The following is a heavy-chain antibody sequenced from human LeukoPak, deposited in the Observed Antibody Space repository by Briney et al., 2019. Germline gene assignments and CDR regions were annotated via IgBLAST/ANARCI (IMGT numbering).Heavy chain of an antibody. CDR1: GFTLSSYG. CDR3: ARNKINTVTTGWYFDL. D-gene: IGHD4-17*01. V-gene: IGHV3-21*01. Sequence: GGSLRLSCAASGFTLSSYGMNWVRQAPGKGLEWVSFVSIGGTYIYYADSVKGRFTISRDDAKNSLYLQMNSLTAEDTAEYYCARNKINTVTTGWYFDLWGRGTLVTVSS. CDR2: VSIGGTYI. J-gene: IGHJ2*01.